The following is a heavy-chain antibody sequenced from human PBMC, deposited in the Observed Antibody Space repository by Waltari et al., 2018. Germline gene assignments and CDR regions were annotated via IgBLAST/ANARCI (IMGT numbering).Heavy chain of an antibody. CDR2: IIPIFGTA. CDR3: ARFKPPNWGDDY. V-gene: IGHV1-69*08. CDR1: EAPFTSNA. Sequence: QVHLVQSGAGVRRPGSSVRVSCRPSEAPFTSNAIGWVRQAPGQGLEWMGRIIPIFGTANYAQKFQGRVTITADKSTSTAYMELSSLRSEDTAVYYSARFKPPNWGDDYWGQGTLVTVSS. D-gene: IGHD7-27*01. J-gene: IGHJ4*02.